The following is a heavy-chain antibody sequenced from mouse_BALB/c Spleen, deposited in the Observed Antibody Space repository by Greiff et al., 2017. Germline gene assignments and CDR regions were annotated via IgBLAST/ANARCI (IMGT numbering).Heavy chain of an antibody. J-gene: IGHJ4*01. D-gene: IGHD1-1*01. V-gene: IGHV5-6-5*01. CDR2: ISSGGST. CDR1: GFTFSSYA. Sequence: EVKLVESGGGLVKPGGSLKLSCAASGFTFSSYAMSWVRQTPEKRLEWVASISSGGSTYYPDSVKGRFTISRDNARNILYLQMSSLRSEDTAMYYCARVYYYGSSPLYAMDYWGQGTSVTVSS. CDR3: ARVYYYGSSPLYAMDY.